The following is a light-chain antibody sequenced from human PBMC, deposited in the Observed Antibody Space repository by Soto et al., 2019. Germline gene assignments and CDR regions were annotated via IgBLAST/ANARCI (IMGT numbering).Light chain of an antibody. Sequence: QLVLTQPASVSGSPGQSITISCTGTSKDVGNYKLVSWYQQHPDKAPKLIIYEDTNRPSGISDRFSGSKSGNTASLTISGLQAEDEADYYCCSYAGVDIPMVFGGGTKVTVL. CDR1: SKDVGNYKL. J-gene: IGLJ3*02. CDR3: CSYAGVDIPMV. CDR2: EDT. V-gene: IGLV2-23*01.